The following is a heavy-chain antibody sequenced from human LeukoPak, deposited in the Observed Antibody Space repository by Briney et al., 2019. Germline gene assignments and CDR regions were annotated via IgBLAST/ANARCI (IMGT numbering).Heavy chain of an antibody. J-gene: IGHJ4*02. Sequence: PGGSLRLSCAASGFTFSGYWMSWVRQTPEKGLEWVANIKQDGYEKYYVDSVKGRFTISRDNAKNSLYLQMNSLRADDTAVYYCARGAYYYEDWGQGTLVTVSS. CDR2: IKQDGYEK. CDR3: ARGAYYYED. V-gene: IGHV3-7*01. CDR1: GFTFSGYW.